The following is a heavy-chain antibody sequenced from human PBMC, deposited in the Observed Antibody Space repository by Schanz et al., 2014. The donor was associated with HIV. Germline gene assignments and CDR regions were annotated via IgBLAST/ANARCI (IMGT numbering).Heavy chain of an antibody. V-gene: IGHV1-18*04. CDR1: GYTFSDYY. CDR2: ISGYIGNT. Sequence: QVQLVQSGADVKKPGASVKVSCKSSGYTFSDYYIHWVRQAPGQGLEWMGWISGYIGNTNYAQNLQGRVTMTADTCTSTAYMELRSLTSDDTAVYYCARGYCSGVTCYSGDYWGQGTLVTVSS. J-gene: IGHJ4*02. CDR3: ARGYCSGVTCYSGDY. D-gene: IGHD2-15*01.